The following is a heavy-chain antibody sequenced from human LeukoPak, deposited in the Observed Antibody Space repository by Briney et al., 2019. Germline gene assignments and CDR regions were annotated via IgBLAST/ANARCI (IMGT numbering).Heavy chain of an antibody. CDR2: ITASGNYT. D-gene: IGHD4-11*01. CDR1: GFIFHTYA. J-gene: IGHJ4*01. Sequence: PGGSLRLSCAASGFIFHTYAMSWVRQPPGKGLEWVSTITASGNYTAYADSVKGRFTISRDSSKNTLYLQMNSLRAEDTAIYYCARDAQRGFDYSNSLEYWGHGTLVTVSS. V-gene: IGHV3-23*01. CDR3: ARDAQRGFDYSNSLEY.